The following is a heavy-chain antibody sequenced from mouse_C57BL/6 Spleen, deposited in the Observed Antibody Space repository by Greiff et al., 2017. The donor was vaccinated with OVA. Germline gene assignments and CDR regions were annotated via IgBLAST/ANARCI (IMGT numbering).Heavy chain of an antibody. V-gene: IGHV3-6*01. J-gene: IGHJ3*01. CDR1: GYSITSGYY. CDR3: ARTGYDYGFAY. CDR2: ISYDGSN. Sequence: EVKLMESGPGLVKPSQSLSLTCSVTGYSITSGYYWNWIRQFPGNKLEWMGYISYDGSNNYNPSLKNRISITRDTSKNQFFLKLNSVTTEDTATYYCARTGYDYGFAYWGQGTLVTVSA. D-gene: IGHD2-4*01.